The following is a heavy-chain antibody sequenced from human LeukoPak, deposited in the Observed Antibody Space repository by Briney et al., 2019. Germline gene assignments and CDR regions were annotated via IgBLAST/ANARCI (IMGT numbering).Heavy chain of an antibody. J-gene: IGHJ4*02. Sequence: GGSLRLSCAASGFTFGSFAMHWVRQAPGKGLEWVSGINWNSDRVTYADSVKGRFTISRDNAKNALYLQLSSLRVEDTAVYYCSKGAGYEQESRLEYWGQGALVTVSS. CDR3: SKGAGYEQESRLEY. CDR2: INWNSDRV. V-gene: IGHV3-9*01. CDR1: GFTFGSFA. D-gene: IGHD1-1*01.